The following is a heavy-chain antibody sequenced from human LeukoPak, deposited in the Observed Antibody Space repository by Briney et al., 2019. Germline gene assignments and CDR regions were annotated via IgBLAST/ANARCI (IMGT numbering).Heavy chain of an antibody. CDR2: IYTSGST. CDR3: ARVGSSRSAAGTTNWFDP. Sequence: PSETLSLTCVVPRGSISSYYWCWIRQPAGKRLECIWRIYTSGSTNYNPSLKSRVTMSVDTSKNQFSLKLSSVTAADTAVYYCARVGSSRSAAGTTNWFDPWGQGTLVTVSS. D-gene: IGHD6-13*01. CDR1: RGSISSYY. V-gene: IGHV4-4*07. J-gene: IGHJ5*02.